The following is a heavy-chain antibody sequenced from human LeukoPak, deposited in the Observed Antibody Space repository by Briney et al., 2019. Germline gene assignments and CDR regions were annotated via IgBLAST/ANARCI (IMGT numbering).Heavy chain of an antibody. J-gene: IGHJ4*02. Sequence: PSETLSLTCTVSGGSISSSSYYWGWIRQPPGKGLEWIGSIYYSGSTYYNPSLKSRVTISVDTSKNQFSLKLSSVTAADTAVYYCACIYSYGYYFDYWGQGTLVTVSS. CDR3: ACIYSYGYYFDY. V-gene: IGHV4-39*01. CDR2: IYYSGST. D-gene: IGHD5-18*01. CDR1: GGSISSSSYY.